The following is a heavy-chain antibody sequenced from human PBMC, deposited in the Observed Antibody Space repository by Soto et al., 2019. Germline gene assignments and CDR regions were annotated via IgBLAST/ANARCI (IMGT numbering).Heavy chain of an antibody. J-gene: IGHJ5*02. Sequence: QITLKESGPTLVKPTQTLTLTCTFSGFSLSTSGVGVGWIRQPPGKALEWLALIYWDDDKRYSPSLKSRLTIPKDTSKNQVVLTMTNMDPVDTATYYCAHRPPTGPHTLCWFDPWGQGTLVTVSS. CDR1: GFSLSTSGVG. D-gene: IGHD3-9*01. CDR3: AHRPPTGPHTLCWFDP. CDR2: IYWDDDK. V-gene: IGHV2-5*02.